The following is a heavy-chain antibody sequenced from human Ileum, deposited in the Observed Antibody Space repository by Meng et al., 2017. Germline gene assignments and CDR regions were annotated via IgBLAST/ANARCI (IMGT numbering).Heavy chain of an antibody. CDR2: IHAGSGDT. CDR1: GFTFSNYA. Sequence: QVHFVQSGAEVKKHAASVRISCKASGFTFSNYAIYWVRQAPGQSLEWLGWIHAGSGDTKFSQTFQGRLTFDRDTSADTVYMELSSLTSGDRAVYYCGRGRASFYFDFLGQGTLVTVSS. V-gene: IGHV1-3*01. D-gene: IGHD6-6*01. CDR3: GRGRASFYFDF. J-gene: IGHJ4*01.